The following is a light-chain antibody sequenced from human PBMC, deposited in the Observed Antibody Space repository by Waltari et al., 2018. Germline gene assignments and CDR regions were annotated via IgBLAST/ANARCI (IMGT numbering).Light chain of an antibody. CDR1: QSISRS. CDR2: DAS. CDR3: QKYGSLPAT. Sequence: EIMLPQSPGTLSLSPGERATLSCRASQSISRSLAWYQHKPGQAPRPLIDDASSRATGIPDRFSGSGSGTDFSLTISRLEPEDFAVYYCQKYGSLPATFGQGTKVEIK. J-gene: IGKJ1*01. V-gene: IGKV3-20*01.